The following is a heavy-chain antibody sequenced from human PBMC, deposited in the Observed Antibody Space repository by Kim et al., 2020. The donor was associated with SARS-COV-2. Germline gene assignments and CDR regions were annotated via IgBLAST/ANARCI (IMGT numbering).Heavy chain of an antibody. CDR3: ADRAMITFGGVIAPFDY. V-gene: IGHV4-34*01. D-gene: IGHD3-16*02. Sequence: LKSRVTISVDTSKNQFSLKLSSVTAADTAVYYCADRAMITFGGVIAPFDYWGQGTLVTVSS. J-gene: IGHJ4*02.